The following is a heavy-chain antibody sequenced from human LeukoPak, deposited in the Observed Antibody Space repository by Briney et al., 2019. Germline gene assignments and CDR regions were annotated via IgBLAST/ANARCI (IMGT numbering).Heavy chain of an antibody. CDR3: AIRAHAYYYYYMDV. D-gene: IGHD4-17*01. CDR1: GFTFSSYA. Sequence: GGSLRLSCAASGFTFSSYAMSWVRQALGKGLEWVSAISGSGGSTYYADSVKGRFTISRDNSKNTLYLQMNSLRAEDTAVYYCAIRAHAYYYYYMDVWGKGTTVTVSS. CDR2: ISGSGGST. V-gene: IGHV3-23*01. J-gene: IGHJ6*03.